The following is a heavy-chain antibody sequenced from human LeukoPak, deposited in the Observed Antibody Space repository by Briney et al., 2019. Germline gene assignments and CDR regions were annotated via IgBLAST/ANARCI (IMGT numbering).Heavy chain of an antibody. CDR3: ARGGAYDYGVLDA. V-gene: IGHV3-23*01. CDR1: GFTFSSYW. Sequence: QPWGSLRLSCAASGFTFSSYWMHWVRQAPGKGLVWVSTISDTGKTTFYRDSVRGRFTISRDISNNTLYLQMDGLRADDTAVYYCARGGAYDYGVLDAWGQGTLVTLT. D-gene: IGHD4/OR15-4a*01. CDR2: ISDTGKTT. J-gene: IGHJ5*02.